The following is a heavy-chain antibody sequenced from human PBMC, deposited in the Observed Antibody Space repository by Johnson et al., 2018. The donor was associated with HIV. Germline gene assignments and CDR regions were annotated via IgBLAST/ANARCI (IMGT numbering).Heavy chain of an antibody. Sequence: VQLVESGGGLTQPGGSLRLSCAASGFTVRSNYMSWVRQAPGKGLEWVSVIYSGGNTYYADSVRGRFTISRDNSKNTLYLQMNSLRAEDTAVYYCAKRNYGSGGNAFDIWGQGTMVTVSS. J-gene: IGHJ3*02. CDR3: AKRNYGSGGNAFDI. CDR1: GFTVRSNY. V-gene: IGHV3-53*01. D-gene: IGHD3-10*01. CDR2: IYSGGNT.